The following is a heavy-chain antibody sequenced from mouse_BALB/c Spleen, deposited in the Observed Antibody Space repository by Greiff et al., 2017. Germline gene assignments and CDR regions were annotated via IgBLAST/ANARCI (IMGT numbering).Heavy chain of an antibody. J-gene: IGHJ3*01. CDR3: ASYPPITTVVEGFAY. D-gene: IGHD1-1*01. CDR2: INSNGGST. V-gene: IGHV5-6-3*01. Sequence: EVNVVESGGGLVQPGGSLKLSCAASGFTFSSYGMSWVRQTPDKRLELVATINSNGGSTYYPDSVKGRFTISRDNAKNTLYLQMSSLKSEDTAMYYCASYPPITTVVEGFAYWGQGTLVTVSA. CDR1: GFTFSSYG.